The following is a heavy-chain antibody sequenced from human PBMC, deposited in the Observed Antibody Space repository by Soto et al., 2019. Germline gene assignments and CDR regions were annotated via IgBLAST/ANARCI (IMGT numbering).Heavy chain of an antibody. D-gene: IGHD3-10*01. CDR3: ARESYYGSGSYYTPPYYYYYMDV. J-gene: IGHJ6*03. V-gene: IGHV3-48*01. CDR2: ISSSSSTI. Sequence: GGSLRLSCAASGFTFSSYSMNWVRQAPGKGLEWVSYISSSSSTIYYADSVKGRFTISRDNAKNSLYLQMNSLRAEDTAVYYCARESYYGSGSYYTPPYYYYYMDVWGKGTTVTVSS. CDR1: GFTFSSYS.